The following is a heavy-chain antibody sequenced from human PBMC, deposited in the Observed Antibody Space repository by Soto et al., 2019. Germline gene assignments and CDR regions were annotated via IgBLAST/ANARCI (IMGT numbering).Heavy chain of an antibody. J-gene: IGHJ4*02. CDR2: IIPFFGTA. CDR3: ARTAPMDAGDKYYSDF. V-gene: IGHV1-69*13. D-gene: IGHD3-16*01. CDR1: GGTFSTFG. Sequence: ASVKVSCKTSGGTFSTFGISWVRQAPGQGLEWMGGIIPFFGTAEYSQKFEDRITITADESTNTVYMDLRSLTSEDTAIYYCARTAPMDAGDKYYSDFWGQGALVTVSS.